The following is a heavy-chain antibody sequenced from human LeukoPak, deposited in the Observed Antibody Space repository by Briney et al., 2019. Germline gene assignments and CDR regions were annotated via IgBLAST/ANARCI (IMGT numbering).Heavy chain of an antibody. D-gene: IGHD5-24*01. J-gene: IGHJ3*02. CDR3: AHGKEMATIRVDAFDI. V-gene: IGHV2-5*02. Sequence: SGPTLVKPTHTLTLTCTFSGFSLSTSGVGVGWIRQPPGKALEWLALIYWDDDKRYRPSLKSRLTITKDTSKNQVVLTMTNMDPVDTATYYCAHGKEMATIRVDAFDIWGQGTMVTVSS. CDR2: IYWDDDK. CDR1: GFSLSTSGVG.